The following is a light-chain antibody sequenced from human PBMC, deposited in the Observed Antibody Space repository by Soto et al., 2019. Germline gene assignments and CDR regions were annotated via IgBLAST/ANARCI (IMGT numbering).Light chain of an antibody. CDR3: QQYYSYPWT. J-gene: IGKJ1*01. V-gene: IGKV1-5*03. CDR1: QTISGW. Sequence: DIQMTQSPSTLSASVGDRVTITCRASQTISGWLAWYQQTPGKAPKVLISKASSLESGVPSRFSGSGYGTEFTLTISSLQPDDFATYYCQQYYSYPWTFGQGTKVEIK. CDR2: KAS.